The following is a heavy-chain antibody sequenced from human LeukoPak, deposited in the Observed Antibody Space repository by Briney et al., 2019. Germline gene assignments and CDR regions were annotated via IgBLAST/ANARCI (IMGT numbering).Heavy chain of an antibody. Sequence: PGGSLRLSCADSGFTLSTYAMNWVRPAPGKGLEWVSGISAGGGSTYYADSVKGRFTISRDNSKNTLYLQMNSLTVEDTAVYYCAKSPRSAADNWFDPWGQGTLVTVSS. CDR1: GFTLSTYA. J-gene: IGHJ5*02. V-gene: IGHV3-23*01. CDR3: AKSPRSAADNWFDP. D-gene: IGHD6-13*01. CDR2: ISAGGGST.